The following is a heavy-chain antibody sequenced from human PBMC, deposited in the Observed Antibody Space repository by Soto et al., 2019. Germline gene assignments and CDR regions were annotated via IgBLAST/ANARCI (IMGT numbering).Heavy chain of an antibody. J-gene: IGHJ4*02. D-gene: IGHD3-22*01. V-gene: IGHV3-33*08. Sequence: GGSLRLSCASSGFPFSSYAMHWVRQAPGKGLEWVAVIWYDGSNKYYADSVKGRFTISRDNSKNTLYLQMNSLRAEDTAVYYCASEVYYDSSGYYHSWGQGTLVTVSS. CDR1: GFPFSSYA. CDR2: IWYDGSNK. CDR3: ASEVYYDSSGYYHS.